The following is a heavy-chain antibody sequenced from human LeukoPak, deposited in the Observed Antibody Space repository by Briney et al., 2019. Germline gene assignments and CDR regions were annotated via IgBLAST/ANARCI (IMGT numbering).Heavy chain of an antibody. CDR3: ARHRPYDYVWGSYRLSSYFDY. J-gene: IGHJ4*02. CDR1: GASINAYY. V-gene: IGHV4-4*07. CDR2: LSTSGGT. D-gene: IGHD3-16*02. Sequence: SETLSLTCTVSGASINAYYWNWIRQPAGKGLEWIGRLSTSGGTNYNPSLKSRVTMSVDTSKNQFSLKLSSVTAADTAVYYCARHRPYDYVWGSYRLSSYFDYWGQGTLVTVSS.